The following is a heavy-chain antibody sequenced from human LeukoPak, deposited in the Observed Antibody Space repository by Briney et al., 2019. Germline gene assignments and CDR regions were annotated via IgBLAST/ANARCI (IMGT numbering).Heavy chain of an antibody. J-gene: IGHJ4*02. D-gene: IGHD3-22*01. V-gene: IGHV4-39*01. CDR1: GGSISSSSYY. CDR3: ARQEYYYDSSGYYYPYYFDY. Sequence: SETLSLTCTVSGGSISSSSYYWGWIRQPPGKGLEWIGSIYYSGSTYYNPSLKSRVTISVDTSKNQFSLKLSSVTAADTAVYYCARQEYYYDSSGYYYPYYFDYWGQGTLVTVSS. CDR2: IYYSGST.